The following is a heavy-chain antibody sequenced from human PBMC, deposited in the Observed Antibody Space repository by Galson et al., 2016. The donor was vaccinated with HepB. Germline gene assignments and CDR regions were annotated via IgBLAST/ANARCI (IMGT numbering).Heavy chain of an antibody. CDR1: GFTFSNYA. J-gene: IGHJ4*02. D-gene: IGHD2-15*01. CDR3: AKVLRQSGPDDHFDS. CDR2: ISYSGASA. Sequence: LRLSCAASGFTFSNYAMSWVRQAPGKGLEWVAAISYSGASAYYADSAKGRFTIPRDNSKNTVFLQMNSLGAKDTVLYYCAKVLRQSGPDDHFDSWGQGTLVTVSS. V-gene: IGHV3-23*01.